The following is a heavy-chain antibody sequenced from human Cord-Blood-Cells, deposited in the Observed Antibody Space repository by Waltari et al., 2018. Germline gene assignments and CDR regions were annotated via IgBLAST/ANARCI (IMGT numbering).Heavy chain of an antibody. CDR1: GYSISSGYY. D-gene: IGHD4-4*01. CDR2: IYHSGST. V-gene: IGHV4-38-2*02. CDR3: ARAYSNWFDP. J-gene: IGHJ5*02. Sequence: QVQLQESGPGLVKPSETLSLTCTVSGYSISSGYYWGWIRQPPGKGLEWIGSIYHSGSTYYNPSLKSRGTISVDTSKNQFSLKLSSVTAADTAVYYCARAYSNWFDPWGQGTLVTVSS.